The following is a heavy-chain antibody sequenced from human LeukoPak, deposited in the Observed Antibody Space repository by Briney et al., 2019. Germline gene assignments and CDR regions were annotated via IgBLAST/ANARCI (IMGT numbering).Heavy chain of an antibody. D-gene: IGHD3-10*01. CDR2: INPNSGGT. CDR1: GYTFTGSY. CDR3: ASTRVGADYYYYYMTS. Sequence: GASVKVSCKASGYTFTGSYMHWVRQAPGQGLEWMGWINPNSGGTNYAQKFQGRVTMTRDTSISTAYMELSRLRSDDTAVYYCASTRVGADYYYYYMTSGAKGPRSPSP. J-gene: IGHJ6*03. V-gene: IGHV1-2*02.